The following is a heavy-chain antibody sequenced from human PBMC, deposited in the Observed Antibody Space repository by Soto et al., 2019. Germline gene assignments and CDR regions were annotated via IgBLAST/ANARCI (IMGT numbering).Heavy chain of an antibody. Sequence: GGSLRLSCAASGFTFNNYGIHWVRQAPGKGLEWVAVVSYDGSYGCYAESVKGRFTISRGNSKKTLYLQMNSLRAEDTAVYYCAKDRVGTTSGPFDYWGQGTLVTVSS. CDR1: GFTFNNYG. V-gene: IGHV3-30*18. CDR2: VSYDGSYG. J-gene: IGHJ4*02. CDR3: AKDRVGTTSGPFDY. D-gene: IGHD1-26*01.